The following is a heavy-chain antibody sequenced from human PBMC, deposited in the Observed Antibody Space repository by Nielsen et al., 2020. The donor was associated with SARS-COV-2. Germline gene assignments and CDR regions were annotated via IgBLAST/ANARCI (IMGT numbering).Heavy chain of an antibody. V-gene: IGHV4-59*01. CDR3: AREVAARRVGYYYYYGMDV. CDR2: IYYSGST. D-gene: IGHD6-6*01. J-gene: IGHJ6*02. Sequence: WLRQPPGKGLEWIGYIYYSGSTNYNPSLKSRVTISVDTSKNQFSLKLSSVTAADTAVYYCAREVAARRVGYYYYYGMDVWGQGTTVTVSS.